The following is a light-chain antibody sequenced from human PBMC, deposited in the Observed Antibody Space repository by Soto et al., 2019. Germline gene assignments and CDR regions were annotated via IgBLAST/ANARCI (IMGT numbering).Light chain of an antibody. Sequence: DRQMTQSPSSLSASVGDRVTITCRASQSISTYLNWYQQKPGKAPKLLIYAASSLQSGVPSRFSGSGSGTDFTLTISSLQPEDFATYYCQQTYSTPLTFGGGTKVDIK. V-gene: IGKV1-39*01. J-gene: IGKJ4*01. CDR2: AAS. CDR3: QQTYSTPLT. CDR1: QSISTY.